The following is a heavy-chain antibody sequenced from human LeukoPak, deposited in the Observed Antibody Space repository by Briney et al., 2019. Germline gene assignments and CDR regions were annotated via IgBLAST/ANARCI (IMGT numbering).Heavy chain of an antibody. CDR3: AREVGSNGAFDY. J-gene: IGHJ4*02. D-gene: IGHD1-26*01. V-gene: IGHV3-21*01. CDR1: GFPFSNYK. Sequence: GGSLRLSCAASGFPFSNYKMNWVRQAPGKGLEWVSSITSSSGYIYYADSVKGRFTISRDNAKNSLYLQMNSLRGDDTAVYSCAREVGSNGAFDYWGPGTLVTVSS. CDR2: ITSSSGYI.